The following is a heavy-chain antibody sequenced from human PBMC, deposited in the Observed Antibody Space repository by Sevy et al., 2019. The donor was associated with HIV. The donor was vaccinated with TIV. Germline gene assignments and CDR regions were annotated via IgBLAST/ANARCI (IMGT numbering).Heavy chain of an antibody. CDR1: GFTFNNAW. CDR3: TTKKDFWSGYFYFDY. J-gene: IGHJ4*02. CDR2: IKSKTAGGTT. V-gene: IGHV3-15*05. Sequence: GGSLRLSCAASGFTFNNAWMSWVRQAPGKGLEWVGRIKSKTAGGTTGYAAPVKGRFTISRDDSKNTLYLQMNSLKTDDTAVYYCTTKKDFWSGYFYFDYWGQGTLVTVSS. D-gene: IGHD3-3*01.